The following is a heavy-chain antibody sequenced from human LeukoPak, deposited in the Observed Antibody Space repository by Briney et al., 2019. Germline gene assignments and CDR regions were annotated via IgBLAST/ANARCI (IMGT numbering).Heavy chain of an antibody. Sequence: GGSLRLSCAASGFTFSSCGMHWVRQAPGKGLEWVAVIWYDGSNKYYADSVKGRFTISRDNSKNTLYLQMNSLRAEDTAVYYCARETIVGATTHYFDYWGQGTLVTVSS. CDR1: GFTFSSCG. J-gene: IGHJ4*02. V-gene: IGHV3-33*01. CDR3: ARETIVGATTHYFDY. D-gene: IGHD1-26*01. CDR2: IWYDGSNK.